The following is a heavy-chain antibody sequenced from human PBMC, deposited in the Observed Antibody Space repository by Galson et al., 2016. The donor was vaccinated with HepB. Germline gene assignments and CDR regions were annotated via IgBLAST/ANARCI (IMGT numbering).Heavy chain of an antibody. J-gene: IGHJ4*02. CDR2: IIPISGTA. CDR1: GGTFSSYA. CDR3: ASPACHHYGDYFDC. Sequence: SVKVSCKASGGTFSSYAISWVRQAPGQGLEWMGGIIPISGTANYAQKFQGRVTISADESTSIVYMELSTLRSDDTAVYYCASPACHHYGDYFDCWGQGTLVTGSS. D-gene: IGHD4-17*01. V-gene: IGHV1-69*13.